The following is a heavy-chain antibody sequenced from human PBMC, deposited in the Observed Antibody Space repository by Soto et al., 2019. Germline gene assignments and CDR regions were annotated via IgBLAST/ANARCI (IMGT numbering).Heavy chain of an antibody. CDR2: ISGTGGST. CDR3: ARSLGNTWTVHYFNY. D-gene: IGHD3-16*01. J-gene: IGHJ4*02. V-gene: IGHV3-23*01. CDR1: GFFLSDYS. Sequence: GSLRLSCAASGFFLSDYSISWVRQAPGKGLEWVSGISGTGGSTYYAYSVKGRFTISRDNSRNTLYLQMNSLRGDDTAVYFCARSLGNTWTVHYFNYWGQGTLVTVSS.